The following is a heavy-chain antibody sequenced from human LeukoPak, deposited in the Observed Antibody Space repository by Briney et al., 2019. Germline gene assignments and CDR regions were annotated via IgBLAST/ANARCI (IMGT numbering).Heavy chain of an antibody. CDR2: IYYSGST. V-gene: IGHV4-39*01. J-gene: IGHJ4*02. CDR3: ARRGAIVGHFDY. Sequence: SETLSPTCTVSGGSISSSRYYWGWIRQPPGKGLEWIGSIYYSGSTYYNPSLKSRVTISVDTSKNQFSLKLSSVTAADTAVYYCARRGAIVGHFDYWGQGTLVTVSS. CDR1: GGSISSSRYY. D-gene: IGHD1-26*01.